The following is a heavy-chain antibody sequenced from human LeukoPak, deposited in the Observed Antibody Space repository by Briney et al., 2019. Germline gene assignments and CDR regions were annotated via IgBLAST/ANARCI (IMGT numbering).Heavy chain of an antibody. Sequence: PSETLSLTCTVSGGSISSYYWSWIRQPPGKGLEWIGYIYYSGSTNYNPSLKSRVTISVDTSKNQFSLKLSSVTAADTAVYYCARRSIAAAEGSHWFDPWGQGTLVTVSS. CDR1: GGSISSYY. V-gene: IGHV4-59*13. CDR2: IYYSGST. CDR3: ARRSIAAAEGSHWFDP. J-gene: IGHJ5*02. D-gene: IGHD6-13*01.